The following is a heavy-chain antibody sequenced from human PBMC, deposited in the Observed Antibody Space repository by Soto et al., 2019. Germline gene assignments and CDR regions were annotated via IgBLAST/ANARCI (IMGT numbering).Heavy chain of an antibody. CDR1: GFTFSDYG. CDR2: IWDDGDKK. Sequence: PGGSLRLSCAASGFTFSDYGMHWVRQPPGKGLGWLASIWDDGDKKIYGDSVKGRFTASRDNSKGTLYLEMDSLRAEDTAVYYCTTWRSRFNFAYWGQGALVTVSS. J-gene: IGHJ4*02. CDR3: TTWRSRFNFAY. D-gene: IGHD1-26*01. V-gene: IGHV3-30*02.